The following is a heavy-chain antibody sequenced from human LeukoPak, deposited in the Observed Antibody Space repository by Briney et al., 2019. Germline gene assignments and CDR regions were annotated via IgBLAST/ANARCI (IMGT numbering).Heavy chain of an antibody. D-gene: IGHD3-10*01. Sequence: GGSLRLSCAASGFTFSSYSMNWVRQAPGKGLEWVSSISSSSSCIYYADSVKGRFTISRDNAKNSLYLQMNSLRAEDTAVYYCARFLWTPYGMDVWGKGTTVTVSS. CDR1: GFTFSSYS. CDR3: ARFLWTPYGMDV. J-gene: IGHJ6*04. V-gene: IGHV3-21*01. CDR2: ISSSSSCI.